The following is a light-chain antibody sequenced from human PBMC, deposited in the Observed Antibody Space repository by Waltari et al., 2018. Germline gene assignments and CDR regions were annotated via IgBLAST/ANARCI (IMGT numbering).Light chain of an antibody. Sequence: DTVVTQSPDTLSVSPGERVTLSCRASQSVGSDLAWYQQKPGQAPRLLIYGASTRATGIPARFSGSGSGTEFTLTISRLQSEDLGVYYCQQYNQWPPITFGPGTKVEVK. CDR3: QQYNQWPPIT. V-gene: IGKV3-15*01. CDR2: GAS. CDR1: QSVGSD. J-gene: IGKJ3*01.